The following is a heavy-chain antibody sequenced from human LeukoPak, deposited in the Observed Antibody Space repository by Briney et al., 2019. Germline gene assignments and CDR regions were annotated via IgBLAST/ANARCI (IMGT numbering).Heavy chain of an antibody. J-gene: IGHJ4*02. CDR2: IRYDGSNK. V-gene: IGHV3-30*02. Sequence: SGGSLRLSCAASGFTFSSYGMHWVRQAPGKGLEWVAFIRYDGSNKYYADSAKGRFTISRDNSKNTLYLQMNSLRAEDTTVYYCAKEYAPGSPDGGPPSTSFDYWGQGTLVTVSS. CDR1: GFTFSSYG. CDR3: AKEYAPGSPDGGPPSTSFDY. D-gene: IGHD2-2*01.